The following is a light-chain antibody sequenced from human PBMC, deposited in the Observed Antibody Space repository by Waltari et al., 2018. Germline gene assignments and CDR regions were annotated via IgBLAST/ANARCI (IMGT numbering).Light chain of an antibody. J-gene: IGKJ4*01. CDR1: QSVRSY. CDR3: QQRHDWPLN. V-gene: IGKV3-11*01. CDR2: DAS. Sequence: EILLTQSPVTLSVSPGERATLSCKASQSVRSYLAWYQQKPGQAPRLLIYDASNRASGIPARFSGSGSGTDFTLTISNVEPEDFAVYYRQQRHDWPLNFGGGTKLEIK.